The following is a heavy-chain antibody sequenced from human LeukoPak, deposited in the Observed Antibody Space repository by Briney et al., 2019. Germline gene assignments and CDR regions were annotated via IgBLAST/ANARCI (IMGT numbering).Heavy chain of an antibody. D-gene: IGHD2-2*01. Sequence: ASVKVSCKASGYTFTSYYMHWVRQAPGQGLEWMGIINPSGGSTSYAQKFQGRVTMTRDTSTSTVYMELSGLRSEDTAVYYCARGPIVVVPAANPPFDPWGQGTLVTVSS. V-gene: IGHV1-46*01. CDR3: ARGPIVVVPAANPPFDP. CDR2: INPSGGST. J-gene: IGHJ5*02. CDR1: GYTFTSYY.